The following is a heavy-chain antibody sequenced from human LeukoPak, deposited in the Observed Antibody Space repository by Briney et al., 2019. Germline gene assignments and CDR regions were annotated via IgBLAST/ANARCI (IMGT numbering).Heavy chain of an antibody. J-gene: IGHJ5*02. CDR2: IYTSGST. CDR3: ARADDSSSNWFDP. V-gene: IGHV4-61*02. Sequence: SQTLSLTCTVSGGSISSGGYYWSWIRQPAGKGLEWIGRIYTSGSTNYNPSLNSRVTISVDTSKNQFSLKLSSVTAADTAVYYCARADDSSSNWFDPWGQGTLVTVSS. D-gene: IGHD6-13*01. CDR1: GGSISSGGYY.